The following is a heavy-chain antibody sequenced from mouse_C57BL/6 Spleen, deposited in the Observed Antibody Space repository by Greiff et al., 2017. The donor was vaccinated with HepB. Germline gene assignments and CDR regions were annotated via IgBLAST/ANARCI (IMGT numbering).Heavy chain of an antibody. CDR1: GYTFTDYE. J-gene: IGHJ2*01. Sequence: VKLQESGAELVRPGASVTLSCKASGYTFTDYEMHWVKQTPVHGLEWIGAIDPETGGTAYNQKFKGKAILTADKSSSTAYMELRSLTSEDSAVYYCTRRWDDYWGQGTTLTVSS. V-gene: IGHV1-15*01. CDR2: IDPETGGT. CDR3: TRRWDDY. D-gene: IGHD4-1*01.